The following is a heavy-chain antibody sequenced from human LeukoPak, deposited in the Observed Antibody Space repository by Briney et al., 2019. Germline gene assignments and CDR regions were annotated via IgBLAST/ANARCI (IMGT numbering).Heavy chain of an antibody. Sequence: TLSLTCTVSGGSISSGGYYWSCIRQHPGKGLEWIGYIYYSGSTYYNPSLKSRVTISVDTSKNQFSLKLSSVTAADTAVYYCARAQVTMVRGFDYWGQGTLVTVSS. CDR3: ARAQVTMVRGFDY. J-gene: IGHJ4*02. D-gene: IGHD3-10*01. CDR1: GGSISSGGYY. CDR2: IYYSGST. V-gene: IGHV4-31*03.